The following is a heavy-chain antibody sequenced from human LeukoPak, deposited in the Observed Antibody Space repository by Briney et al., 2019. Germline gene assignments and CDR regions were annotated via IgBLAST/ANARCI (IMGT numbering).Heavy chain of an antibody. CDR1: GFTFSNAW. V-gene: IGHV3-15*01. CDR2: IKSKTDGGTT. D-gene: IGHD3-22*01. Sequence: PGGSLRLSCAASGFTFSNAWMSWVRQAPGKGLEWVGRIKSKTDGGTTDYAAPVKGRFTISRDNSQNTLYLQMDSLRAEDTAVYYCAKDGLAGRFDSSAPGIYFGLDVWGQGTTVTVSS. J-gene: IGHJ6*02. CDR3: AKDGLAGRFDSSAPGIYFGLDV.